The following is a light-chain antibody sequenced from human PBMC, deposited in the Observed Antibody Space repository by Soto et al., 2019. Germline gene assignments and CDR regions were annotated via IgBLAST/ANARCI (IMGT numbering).Light chain of an antibody. CDR1: QSVSSQ. CDR2: DAS. V-gene: IGKV3-11*01. CDR3: QQSSDWPLT. Sequence: EIVLTQSPATLSLSPGEKATLSCRASQSVSSQLAWYQQKPGQAPRLLMYDASNRATGIPARFSGSGSGTDFTLTISSLEPEDFAVYYCQQSSDWPLTFGGGTKVEIK. J-gene: IGKJ4*01.